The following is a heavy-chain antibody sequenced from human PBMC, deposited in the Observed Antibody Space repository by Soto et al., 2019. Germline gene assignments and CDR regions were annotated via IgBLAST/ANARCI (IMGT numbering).Heavy chain of an antibody. D-gene: IGHD4-17*01. J-gene: IGHJ4*02. CDR3: ARSFYGDYVFDY. CDR1: GFTFSSYS. Sequence: PGGSLRLSCAASGFTFSSYSMNWVRQAPGKGLEWVSSISSSSSYIYYADPVKGRFTISRDNAKNSLYLQMNSLRAEDTAVYYCARSFYGDYVFDYWGQGTLVTVSS. V-gene: IGHV3-21*01. CDR2: ISSSSSYI.